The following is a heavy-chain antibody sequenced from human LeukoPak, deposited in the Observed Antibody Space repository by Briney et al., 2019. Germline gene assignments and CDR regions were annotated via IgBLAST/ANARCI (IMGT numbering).Heavy chain of an antibody. CDR3: ARGRLDGSYYFDY. Sequence: SETLSLTCTVSGYSISSVYYCTWIRQTPGKGLEWIGSVHHTGKTYYNPSLNRRVSISVDTYQIQFSPKLASVTAADTALYYCARGRLDGSYYFDYWGQGALVTVSS. V-gene: IGHV4-38-2*02. CDR2: VHHTGKT. J-gene: IGHJ4*02. CDR1: GYSISSVYY. D-gene: IGHD2-15*01.